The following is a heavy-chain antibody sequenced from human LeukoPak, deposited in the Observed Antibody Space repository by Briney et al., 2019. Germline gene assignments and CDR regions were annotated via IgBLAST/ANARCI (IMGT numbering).Heavy chain of an antibody. J-gene: IGHJ5*02. V-gene: IGHV4-38-2*02. CDR3: ARGPFMVRGVIIAGNNWFDP. D-gene: IGHD3-10*01. CDR2: IYHSGST. CDR1: GYSISSSYY. Sequence: PSETLSLTCTVSGYSISSSYYWGWIRQPPGKGLEWIGSIYHSGSTYYNPSLKSRVTISVDTSKNQFSLKLSSVTAADTAVYYCARGPFMVRGVIIAGNNWFDPWGQGTLVTVSS.